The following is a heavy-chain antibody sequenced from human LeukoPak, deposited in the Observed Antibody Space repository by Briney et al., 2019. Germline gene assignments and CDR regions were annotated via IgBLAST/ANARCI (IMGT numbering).Heavy chain of an antibody. CDR2: IYASGST. D-gene: IGHD6-19*01. V-gene: IGHV4-61*02. CDR1: GGSISTGSYY. CDR3: ARYGNSGWYQYPGAFDI. J-gene: IGHJ3*02. Sequence: PSETLSLTCTVSGGSISTGSYYWSWIRQPAGKGLEWIGRIYASGSTNYNPSLRSRVTISVDTSKNQFSLNLRSVTAADTAVYYCARYGNSGWYQYPGAFDIWGQGTMVTVSS.